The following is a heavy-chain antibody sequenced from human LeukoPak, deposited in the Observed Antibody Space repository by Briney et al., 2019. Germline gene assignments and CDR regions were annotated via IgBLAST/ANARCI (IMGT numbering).Heavy chain of an antibody. Sequence: SETLSLTCTVSGGSISSGDYYWSWIRQPPGKGLEWIGYIYYSGSTYYNPSLKSRVTISVDTSKNQFSLKLSSVTAADTAMYYCARDAPYYDYVWGSYRYTEDAFDIWGQGTMVTVSS. V-gene: IGHV4-30-4*08. J-gene: IGHJ3*02. D-gene: IGHD3-16*02. CDR2: IYYSGST. CDR3: ARDAPYYDYVWGSYRYTEDAFDI. CDR1: GGSISSGDYY.